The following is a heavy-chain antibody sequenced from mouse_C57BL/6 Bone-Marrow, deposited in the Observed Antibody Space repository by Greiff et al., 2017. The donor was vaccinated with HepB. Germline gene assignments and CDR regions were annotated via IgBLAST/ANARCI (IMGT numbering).Heavy chain of an antibody. V-gene: IGHV5-17*01. Sequence: DVMLVESGGGLVKPGGSLKLSCAASGFTFSDYGMHWVRQAPEKGLEWVAYISSGSSTIYYADTVKGRFTISRDNAKNTLFLQMTSLRSEDTAMYYCAKSTMVTAGLSYWGQGTLVTVSA. CDR3: AKSTMVTAGLSY. CDR2: ISSGSSTI. CDR1: GFTFSDYG. J-gene: IGHJ3*01. D-gene: IGHD2-2*01.